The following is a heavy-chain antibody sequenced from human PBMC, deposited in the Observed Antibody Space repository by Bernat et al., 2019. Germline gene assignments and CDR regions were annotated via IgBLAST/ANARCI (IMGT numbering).Heavy chain of an antibody. J-gene: IGHJ3*02. D-gene: IGHD3-22*01. CDR1: GFTFSSYA. CDR2: ISYDGSNK. V-gene: IGHV3-30-3*01. Sequence: QMQLVESGGGVVQPGRSLRLSCAASGFTFSSYAMHWVRQAPGKGLEWVAVISYDGSNKYYADSVKGRFTISRDNSKNTLYLQMNSLRAEDTAVYYCARALYYYDSSGPGAFDIWGQGTMVTVSS. CDR3: ARALYYYDSSGPGAFDI.